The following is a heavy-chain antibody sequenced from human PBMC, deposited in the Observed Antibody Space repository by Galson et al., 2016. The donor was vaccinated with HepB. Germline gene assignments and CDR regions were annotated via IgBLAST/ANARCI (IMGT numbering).Heavy chain of an antibody. J-gene: IGHJ6*02. Sequence: SETLSLTCTVSGGSLSSYYWSWIRQPPGKRLEWLGNIYHRGSTDYNSSLKSRLTMSVDTSKNQFSLKLGSVTDADTAVYFCARDLRSRGRDHYFGMDVGGQGTTVIVSS. CDR2: IYHRGST. CDR1: GGSLSSYY. CDR3: ARDLRSRGRDHYFGMDV. D-gene: IGHD3-16*01. V-gene: IGHV4-59*01.